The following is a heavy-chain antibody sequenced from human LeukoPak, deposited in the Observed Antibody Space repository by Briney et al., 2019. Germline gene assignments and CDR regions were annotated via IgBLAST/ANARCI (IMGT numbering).Heavy chain of an antibody. CDR1: GGSISSYY. V-gene: IGHV4-34*01. CDR2: INHSGST. CDR3: AGRGAVGAFDI. D-gene: IGHD1-26*01. Sequence: SETLSLTCTVSGGSISSYYWSWIRQPPGKGLEWIGEINHSGSTNYNPSLKSRVTISVDTSKNQFSLKLSSVTAADTAVYYCAGRGAVGAFDIWGQGTVVTVSS. J-gene: IGHJ3*02.